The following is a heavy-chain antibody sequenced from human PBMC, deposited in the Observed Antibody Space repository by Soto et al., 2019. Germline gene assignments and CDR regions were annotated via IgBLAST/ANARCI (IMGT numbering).Heavy chain of an antibody. CDR2: FDPEDGET. D-gene: IGHD2-15*01. Sequence: ASVNVSCKVSGYTLSELSMHWVRQAPGKGLEWMGGFDPEDGETIYAQKFQGRVTMTEDTSTDTAYMELSSLRSEDTAVYYCATDLYCSGGSCRPEDAFDIWGQGTMVTVSS. J-gene: IGHJ3*02. CDR3: ATDLYCSGGSCRPEDAFDI. V-gene: IGHV1-24*01. CDR1: GYTLSELS.